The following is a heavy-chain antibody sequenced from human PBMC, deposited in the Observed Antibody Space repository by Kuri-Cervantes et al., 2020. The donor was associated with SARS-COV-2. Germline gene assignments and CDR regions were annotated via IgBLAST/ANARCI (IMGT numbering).Heavy chain of an antibody. CDR1: GGSISSYY. V-gene: IGHV4-4*07. J-gene: IGHJ4*02. Sequence: ESLKISCTVSGGSISSYYWSWIRQPAGKGLKWIGRIYTSGSTNYNPSLKSRVTMSVDTSKNQFSLKLSSVTAADTAVYYCARDAYSSSSMYYFDYWGQGTLVTVSS. D-gene: IGHD6-6*01. CDR2: IYTSGST. CDR3: ARDAYSSSSMYYFDY.